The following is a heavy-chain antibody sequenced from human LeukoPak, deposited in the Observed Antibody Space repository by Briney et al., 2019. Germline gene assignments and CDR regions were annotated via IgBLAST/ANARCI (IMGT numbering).Heavy chain of an antibody. D-gene: IGHD6-6*01. V-gene: IGHV3-7*03. CDR3: ARSSYSSSSSV. CDR1: GFTFSGFW. CDR2: INSDGSEG. Sequence: GGSLRLSCAVSGFTFSGFWMSWSRKAPGKGLEWVASINSDGSEGYYADVVKGRFTISRDNAKNSLYLQINSLRAEDTAVYYCARSSYSSSSSVWGQGTMVTVSS. J-gene: IGHJ3*01.